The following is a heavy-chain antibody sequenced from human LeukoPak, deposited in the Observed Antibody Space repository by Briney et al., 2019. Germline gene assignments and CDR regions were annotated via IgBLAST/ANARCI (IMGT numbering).Heavy chain of an antibody. CDR3: ARGGYQLLYSFDP. V-gene: IGHV4-39*01. CDR2: IYYSGST. Sequence: SETLSLTCTVSGGSISSSRYYWGWIRQPPGKGLEWIGSIYYSGSTYYNPSLNSRLTISVDTSKNQFSLKLSSMTAADTAVYYCARGGYQLLYSFDPWGQGTLVTVSS. CDR1: GGSISSSRYY. J-gene: IGHJ5*02. D-gene: IGHD2-2*01.